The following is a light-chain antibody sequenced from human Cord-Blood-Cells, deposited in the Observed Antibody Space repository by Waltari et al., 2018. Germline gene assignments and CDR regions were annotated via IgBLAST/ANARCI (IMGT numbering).Light chain of an antibody. J-gene: IGKJ2*01. CDR2: DAS. CDR3: QQFNSYPYT. CDR1: QGISSA. Sequence: AIQLTQSPSSLSASVGDRVTLTCRASQGISSALDWYQQKPGKAPKLLIYDASILESGVPSRFSGSGSGTDFTLTISSLQPEDVATYYCQQFNSYPYTFGQGTKLEIK. V-gene: IGKV1-13*02.